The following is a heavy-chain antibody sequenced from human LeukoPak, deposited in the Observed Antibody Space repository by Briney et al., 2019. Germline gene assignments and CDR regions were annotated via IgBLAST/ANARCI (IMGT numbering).Heavy chain of an antibody. Sequence: TLSLTCSVSGGALSSESYCWTLLRRPAGKGLEWIGRVHASMSTNYNPSLKGRVNISIDSSKKHFSLELTSVTAADTAVYYCARDRNYWYFDLSGRGSLVAASS. CDR1: GGALSSESYC. CDR3: ARDRNYWYFDL. CDR2: VHASMST. V-gene: IGHV4-61*02. J-gene: IGHJ2*01.